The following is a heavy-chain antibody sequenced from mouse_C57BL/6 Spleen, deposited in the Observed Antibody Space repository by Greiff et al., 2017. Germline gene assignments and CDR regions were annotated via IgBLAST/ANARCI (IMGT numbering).Heavy chain of an antibody. D-gene: IGHD2-4*01. CDR2: ISYDGSN. Sequence: DVHLVESGPGLVKPSQSLSLTCSVTGYSITSGYYWNWIRQFPGNKLEWMGYISYDGSNNYNPSLKNRISITRDTSKNQFFLKLNSVTTEDTATYYCAREGDYDYYAMDYWGQGTSVTVSS. CDR3: AREGDYDYYAMDY. J-gene: IGHJ4*01. V-gene: IGHV3-6*01. CDR1: GYSITSGYY.